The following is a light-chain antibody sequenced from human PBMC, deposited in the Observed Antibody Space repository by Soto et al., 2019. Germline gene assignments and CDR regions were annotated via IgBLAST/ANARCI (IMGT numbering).Light chain of an antibody. CDR1: SNDVGAHNY. J-gene: IGLJ3*02. Sequence: QSALTQPPSASGSPGQSVTISCAGTSNDVGAHNYASWYQQHPGKAPRLMIYEVSKRPSGVPDRFSGSKSGNTASLTVSGLQAEDEADYYCSSYAGMFGGGTQLTVL. CDR2: EVS. V-gene: IGLV2-8*01. CDR3: SSYAGM.